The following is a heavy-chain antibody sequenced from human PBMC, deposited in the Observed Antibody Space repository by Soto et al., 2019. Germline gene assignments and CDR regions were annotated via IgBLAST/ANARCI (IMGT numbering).Heavy chain of an antibody. Sequence: PGGSLRLSCAASGFTFSSYSMKLVRQAPGKGLEWVSSISSSSSYIYYADSVKGRFTISRDNAKNSLYRQMNSLRAEDTTVYYCATAWDYYDSSGYSPHFFEYWGQG. V-gene: IGHV3-21*01. CDR2: ISSSSSYI. CDR1: GFTFSSYS. D-gene: IGHD3-22*01. J-gene: IGHJ4*02. CDR3: ATAWDYYDSSGYSPHFFEY.